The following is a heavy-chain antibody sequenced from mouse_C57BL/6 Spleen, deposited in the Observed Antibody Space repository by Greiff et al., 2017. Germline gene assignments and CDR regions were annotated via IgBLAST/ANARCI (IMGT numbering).Heavy chain of an antibody. J-gene: IGHJ3*01. V-gene: IGHV1-15*01. CDR3: TRSESLIYYDYAWFAY. D-gene: IGHD2-4*01. CDR2: IDPETGGT. Sequence: QVQLKQSGAELVRPGASVTLSCKASGYTFTDYEMHWVKQTPVHGLEWIGAIDPETGGTAYNQKFKGKAILTADKSSSTAYMELRSLTSEDSAVYYCTRSESLIYYDYAWFAYWGQGTLVTVSA. CDR1: GYTFTDYE.